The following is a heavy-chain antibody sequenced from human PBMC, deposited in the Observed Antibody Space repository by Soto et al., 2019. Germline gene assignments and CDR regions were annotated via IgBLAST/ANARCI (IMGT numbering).Heavy chain of an antibody. CDR2: ISVYHGNT. Sequence: QVQLVQSGAEVKKPGASVTVSCQASGFTFNTYVITWVRQAPGQGLEWLGWISVYHGNTNYAQKVQGRGNMTTNTSTSTAYMELRSLRSEATAAYYCARGGSGSYRVFEYWGQGTLVTVSS. CDR1: GFTFNTYV. J-gene: IGHJ4*02. CDR3: ARGGSGSYRVFEY. V-gene: IGHV1-18*01. D-gene: IGHD1-26*01.